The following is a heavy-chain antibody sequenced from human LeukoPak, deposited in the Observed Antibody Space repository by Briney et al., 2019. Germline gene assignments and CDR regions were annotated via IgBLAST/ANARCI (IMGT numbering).Heavy chain of an antibody. CDR3: AKGRFIVVVPAARAGDYAFDY. J-gene: IGHJ4*02. CDR1: GFTFDDYA. D-gene: IGHD2-2*01. V-gene: IGHV3-43*02. Sequence: GGSLRLSCAASGFTFDDYAMHWVRQAPGKGLEWVSLISGDGGSTYYADSVKGRFTISRDNSKNTLYLQMNSLRAEDTAVYYCAKGRFIVVVPAARAGDYAFDYWGQGTLVTVSS. CDR2: ISGDGGST.